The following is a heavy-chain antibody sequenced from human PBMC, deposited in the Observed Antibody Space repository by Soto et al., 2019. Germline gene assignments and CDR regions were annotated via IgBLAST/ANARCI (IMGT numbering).Heavy chain of an antibody. CDR3: ARDASFGNYYDSSGYYGLFDY. CDR2: INHSGST. CDR1: GGSFSGYY. Sequence: PSETLSLTCAVYGGSFSGYYWSWIRQPPGKGLEWIGEINHSGSTNYNPSLKSRVTISVDTSKNQFSLKLSSVTAADTAVYYCARDASFGNYYDSSGYYGLFDYWGQGTLVTVSS. D-gene: IGHD3-22*01. V-gene: IGHV4-34*01. J-gene: IGHJ4*02.